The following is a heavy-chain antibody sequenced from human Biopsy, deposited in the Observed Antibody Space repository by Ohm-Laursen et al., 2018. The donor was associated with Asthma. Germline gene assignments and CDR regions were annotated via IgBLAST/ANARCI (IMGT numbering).Heavy chain of an antibody. CDR3: ARVPHYDILTGFTLRYYYGMDV. J-gene: IGHJ6*02. Sequence: TLSLTCTVSGGSISSGGYYWSWIRQHPGKGLGWIGYIYYSGSTYYNPSLKSRVTISVDTSKNQFSLKLSSVTAADTAVYYCARVPHYDILTGFTLRYYYGMDVWGQGTTVTVSS. V-gene: IGHV4-31*02. CDR1: GGSISSGGYY. D-gene: IGHD3-9*01. CDR2: IYYSGST.